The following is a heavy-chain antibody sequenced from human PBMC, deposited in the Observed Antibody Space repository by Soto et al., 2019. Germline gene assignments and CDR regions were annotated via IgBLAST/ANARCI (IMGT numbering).Heavy chain of an antibody. J-gene: IGHJ6*02. Sequence: GASVKVSCKASGGTFSSYAISWVRQAPGQGLEWMGGIIPIFGTANYAQKFQGRVTITADESTSTAYMELSSLRSEDTAVYYCARDSIFGVVIIPESMKGGMDFWGQGTTVTVSS. CDR1: GGTFSSYA. D-gene: IGHD3-3*01. CDR3: ARDSIFGVVIIPESMKGGMDF. CDR2: IIPIFGTA. V-gene: IGHV1-69*13.